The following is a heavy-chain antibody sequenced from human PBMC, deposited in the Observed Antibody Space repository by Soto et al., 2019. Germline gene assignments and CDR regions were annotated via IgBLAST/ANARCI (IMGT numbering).Heavy chain of an antibody. D-gene: IGHD2-15*01. CDR2: FDPEDGET. J-gene: IGHJ3*02. CDR1: GYTLTELS. V-gene: IGHV1-24*01. CDR3: ATEQGYCSGGSCYGAFAI. Sequence: ASVKVSCKVSGYTLTELSMHWVRQAPGKGLEWMGGFDPEDGETIYAQKFQGRVTMTEDTSTDTAYMELSSLRSEDTAVYYCATEQGYCSGGSCYGAFAIWGQGTMVTVSS.